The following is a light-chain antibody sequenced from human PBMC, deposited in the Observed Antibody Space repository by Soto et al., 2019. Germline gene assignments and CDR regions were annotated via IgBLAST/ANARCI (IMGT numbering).Light chain of an antibody. Sequence: QSALTQPPSASGSPGQSVTISCTGTSSDVGGYNYVSWYQHHPGKAPKLMMYEVNKRPSGVPDRFSGSKSGNTASLTVSGLQSEDEADYYCSSYAGSNNYVFGTGTKVTVL. V-gene: IGLV2-8*01. CDR2: EVN. CDR1: SSDVGGYNY. J-gene: IGLJ1*01. CDR3: SSYAGSNNYV.